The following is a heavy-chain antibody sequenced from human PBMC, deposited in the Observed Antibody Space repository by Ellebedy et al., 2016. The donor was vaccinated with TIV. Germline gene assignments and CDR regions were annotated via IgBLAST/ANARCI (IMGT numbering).Heavy chain of an antibody. J-gene: IGHJ4*02. CDR3: VRETSV. CDR1: GFTFSNYV. Sequence: GESLKISXAASGFTFSNYVMSWVRQSPGKGLEWVSVIGDSSETTFHADSVKGRFTISRDNSKNTLYLQMNSLRGEDTAIYYCVRETSVWGQGTLVTVSS. V-gene: IGHV3-23*01. CDR2: IGDSSETT.